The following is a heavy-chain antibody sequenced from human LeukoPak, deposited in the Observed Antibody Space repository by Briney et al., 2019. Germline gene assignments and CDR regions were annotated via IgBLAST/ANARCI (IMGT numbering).Heavy chain of an antibody. D-gene: IGHD3-10*01. CDR2: IYSGGST. Sequence: GGSLRLSCAASGFTVSSNYMSWVRQPPGKGLEGVSVIYSGGSTYYADSVKGRFTISRDSSKNTLYLQMNNLRAEDTAVYYCARGSQDSGSYYLGYWGQGTLVTVSS. CDR3: ARGSQDSGSYYLGY. J-gene: IGHJ4*02. CDR1: GFTVSSNY. V-gene: IGHV3-53*01.